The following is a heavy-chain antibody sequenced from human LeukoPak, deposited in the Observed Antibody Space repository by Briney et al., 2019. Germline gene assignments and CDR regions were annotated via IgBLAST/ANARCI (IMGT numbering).Heavy chain of an antibody. V-gene: IGHV3-7*03. D-gene: IGHD3-10*01. CDR3: AKIPEIWFGELGQVWFDP. J-gene: IGHJ5*02. CDR1: GFTFSSYW. CDR2: IKQDGSEK. Sequence: QTGGSLRLSCAASGFTFSSYWMSWVRQAPGKGLEWVANIKQDGSEKYYVDSVKGRFTISRDNAKNSLYLQMNSLRAEDTAVYYCAKIPEIWFGELGQVWFDPWGQGALVTVSS.